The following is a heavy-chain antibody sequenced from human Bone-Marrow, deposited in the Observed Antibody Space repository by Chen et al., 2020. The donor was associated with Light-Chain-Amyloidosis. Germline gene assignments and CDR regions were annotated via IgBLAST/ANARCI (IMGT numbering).Heavy chain of an antibody. D-gene: IGHD2-2*02. CDR2: INPNSGRT. Sequence: QVQLVQSGAAVKKPGASVKVSCKASGYTFTGYYMHWVRQAPGQGLGWMGWINPNSGRTNYEQKFQGRGTMTRDTSISAAYMELSRLRSDDTAVYYCARDLIVVVPAAISFYYYYGMDVWGQGTTVTVSS. J-gene: IGHJ6*02. V-gene: IGHV1-2*02. CDR1: GYTFTGYY. CDR3: ARDLIVVVPAAISFYYYYGMDV.